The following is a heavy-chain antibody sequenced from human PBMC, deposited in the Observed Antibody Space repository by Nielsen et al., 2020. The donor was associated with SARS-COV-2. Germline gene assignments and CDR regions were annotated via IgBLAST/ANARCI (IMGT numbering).Heavy chain of an antibody. V-gene: IGHV3-30*03. CDR2: ISSDGYNK. Sequence: GESLKISCAASGFTFNSYGMHWVRQAPGKGLEWVSFISSDGYNKDCADSVKGRFTISRDNSKNTLFLQMNSLSAEDTAVYYCARDTDFGTGGFDYWGQGTLVAVSS. J-gene: IGHJ4*02. D-gene: IGHD1-1*01. CDR3: ARDTDFGTGGFDY. CDR1: GFTFNSYG.